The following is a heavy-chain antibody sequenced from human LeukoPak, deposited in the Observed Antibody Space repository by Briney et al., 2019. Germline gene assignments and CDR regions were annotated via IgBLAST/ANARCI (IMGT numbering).Heavy chain of an antibody. CDR2: TYSGGST. Sequence: GGSLRLSCAASGFTVSSNYMSWVRKGPGKGLEWVSVTYSGGSTYYADSVKGRFTISRDNSKNTLYLQMNSLSAEDTAVYYCASSAGYCSGGSCAGGMDGWGQGTTVTVSS. V-gene: IGHV3-66*02. J-gene: IGHJ6*02. CDR1: GFTVSSNY. D-gene: IGHD2-15*01. CDR3: ASSAGYCSGGSCAGGMDG.